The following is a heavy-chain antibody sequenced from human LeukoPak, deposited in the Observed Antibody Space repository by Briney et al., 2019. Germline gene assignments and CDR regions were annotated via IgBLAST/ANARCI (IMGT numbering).Heavy chain of an antibody. Sequence: GGSLRLSCAASGFTFSDYYMSWIRQAPGKGLEWVANIKHDGSEKYYVDSVKGRFTISRDNAKNSLYLQMSSLRADDTAVYYCARVEASGYDYGAFDYWGQGTLVTVSS. J-gene: IGHJ4*02. CDR1: GFTFSDYY. CDR2: IKHDGSEK. CDR3: ARVEASGYDYGAFDY. V-gene: IGHV3-7*01. D-gene: IGHD5-12*01.